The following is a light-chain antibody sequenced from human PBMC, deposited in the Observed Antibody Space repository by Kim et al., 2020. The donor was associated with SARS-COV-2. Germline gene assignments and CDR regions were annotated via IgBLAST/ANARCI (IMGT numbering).Light chain of an antibody. J-gene: IGKJ5*01. V-gene: IGKV3-15*01. CDR2: GAS. CDR1: QSVSSN. Sequence: VSPGEKATLSCRASQSVSSNLAWYQQKPGQAPRLLIYGASTRATGVPARFSGSGSGTEFTLTISSLQSEDFAVYYCQQYNDWRRTFGQGTRLEIK. CDR3: QQYNDWRRT.